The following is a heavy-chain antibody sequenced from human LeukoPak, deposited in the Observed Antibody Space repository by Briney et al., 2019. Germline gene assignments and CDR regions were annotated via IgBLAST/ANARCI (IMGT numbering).Heavy chain of an antibody. J-gene: IGHJ4*02. D-gene: IGHD6-19*01. Sequence: SSETLSLTCTVSGGSISSYYWSWIRQPPGKGLEWIGYISYTGSTNYNPSLQSRVTMSVDMSKNQLSLKLSSVTAADTAVYFCARAVTGTSPLGYWGQGALVTVSS. CDR2: ISYTGST. V-gene: IGHV4-59*01. CDR1: GGSISSYY. CDR3: ARAVTGTSPLGY.